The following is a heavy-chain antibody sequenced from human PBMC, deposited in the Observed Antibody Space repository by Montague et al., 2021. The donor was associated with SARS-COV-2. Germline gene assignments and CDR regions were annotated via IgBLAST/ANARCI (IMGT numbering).Heavy chain of an antibody. CDR1: GGSISSYY. CDR2: IYYSGST. V-gene: IGHV4-59*08. CDR3: AGGFDY. J-gene: IGHJ4*02. Sequence: SETLSLTCTVSGGSISSYYWSWIRQPPGTGLEWIGYIYYSGSTNYNPSLKSRVTISVDTHKNKFALKLSSVTAADTAGYFCAGGFDYWGQGTLVTVSS.